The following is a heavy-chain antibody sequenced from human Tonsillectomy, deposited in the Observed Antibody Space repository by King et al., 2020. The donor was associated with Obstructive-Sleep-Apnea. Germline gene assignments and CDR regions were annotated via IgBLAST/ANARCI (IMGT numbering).Heavy chain of an antibody. V-gene: IGHV4-34*01. Sequence: VQLQQWGAGLLKPSETLSLTCAVYGGSFSGYYWSWIRQPPGKGLEWIGEINHSGSTNYNPSLKSRVTISVDTSKNQFSLKLSSVTAPDTAVYYCARSPYYDILTGYYGQRKLDYWGQGTLVTVSS. CDR3: ARSPYYDILTGYYGQRKLDY. CDR1: GGSFSGYY. D-gene: IGHD3-9*01. CDR2: INHSGST. J-gene: IGHJ4*02.